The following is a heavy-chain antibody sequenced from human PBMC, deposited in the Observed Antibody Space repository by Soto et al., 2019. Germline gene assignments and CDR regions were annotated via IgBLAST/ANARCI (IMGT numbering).Heavy chain of an antibody. D-gene: IGHD2-15*01. V-gene: IGHV3-30*03. J-gene: IGHJ4*02. Sequence: QVQLVESGGGVVQPGRSLRLSCAASGFTFSSYGMHWVRQAPGKGLEWVAVISYDGSNKYYADSVKGRFTISRDNSKNTLYLQMNSLRAEDTAVYYCAIGKEDTHWGQGTLVTVSS. CDR3: AIGKEDTH. CDR1: GFTFSSYG. CDR2: ISYDGSNK.